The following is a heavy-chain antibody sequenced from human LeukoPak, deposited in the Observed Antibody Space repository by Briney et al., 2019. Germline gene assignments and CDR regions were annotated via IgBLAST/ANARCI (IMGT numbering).Heavy chain of an antibody. V-gene: IGHV1-2*02. J-gene: IGHJ5*02. Sequence: ASVKLSCKASGYTFTGYYMHWVRQAPGQGLEWMGWINPNSGGTNYAQKFQGRVTMTRDTSISTAYMELSRLRSDDTAVYYCARDVYYYDSSGYLNWFDPWGQGTLVTVSS. CDR1: GYTFTGYY. D-gene: IGHD3-22*01. CDR2: INPNSGGT. CDR3: ARDVYYYDSSGYLNWFDP.